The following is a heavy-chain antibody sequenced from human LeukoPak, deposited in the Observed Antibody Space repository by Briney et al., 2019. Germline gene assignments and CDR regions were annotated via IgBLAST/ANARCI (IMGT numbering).Heavy chain of an antibody. Sequence: ASVKVSCKGSVYTLTELSMHWGRQAPGKGLEWMGGFDPEDGETIYAQKFQGRVTMTEDTSTDTAYMELSSLRSEDTGVYYCATSGPYDSSGYRFDYWGQGTLVTVSS. J-gene: IGHJ4*02. D-gene: IGHD3-22*01. V-gene: IGHV1-24*01. CDR1: VYTLTELS. CDR2: FDPEDGET. CDR3: ATSGPYDSSGYRFDY.